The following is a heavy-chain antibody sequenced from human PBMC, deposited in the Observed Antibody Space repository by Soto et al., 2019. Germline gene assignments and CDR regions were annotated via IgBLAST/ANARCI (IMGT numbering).Heavy chain of an antibody. Sequence: SETLSLTCTVSGGSISSSSYYWGWIRQPPGKGLEWIGSIYYSGSTYYNPSLKSRVTISVDTSKNQFSLKLSSVTAADTAVYYCARSDYDFWSGYLNWFDPWGQGTLVTVSS. V-gene: IGHV4-39*01. J-gene: IGHJ5*02. CDR3: ARSDYDFWSGYLNWFDP. D-gene: IGHD3-3*01. CDR1: GGSISSSSYY. CDR2: IYYSGST.